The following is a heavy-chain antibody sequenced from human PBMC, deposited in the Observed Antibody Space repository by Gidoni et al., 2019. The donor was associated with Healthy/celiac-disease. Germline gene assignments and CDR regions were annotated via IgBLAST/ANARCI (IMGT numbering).Heavy chain of an antibody. Sequence: EVQLVESGGGLVQPGGSLRLSCAASELTCSTYWMSWVRQAPGKGLEWVANIKQDESEKYYADSVRGRFTISRDNAKNSLYLQMNSLRAEDTAVYYCARFGRTYYFAMDVWGQGTTVTVSS. D-gene: IGHD2-15*01. CDR3: ARFGRTYYFAMDV. CDR1: ELTCSTYW. CDR2: IKQDESEK. J-gene: IGHJ6*02. V-gene: IGHV3-7*03.